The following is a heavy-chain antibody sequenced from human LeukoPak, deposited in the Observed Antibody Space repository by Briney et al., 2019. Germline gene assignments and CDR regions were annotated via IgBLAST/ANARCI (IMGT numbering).Heavy chain of an antibody. J-gene: IGHJ6*02. V-gene: IGHV4-34*01. CDR3: ARAKTYYYGSGTDGRYGMDV. CDR1: GGSFSGYY. Sequence: PSETLSLTCAVYGGSFSGYYWSWIRQPPGKGLEWIGEINHSGSTNYNPSLKSRVTISVDTSKNQFSLKLSSVTAADTAVYYCARAKTYYYGSGTDGRYGMDVWGQGTTVTVSS. CDR2: INHSGST. D-gene: IGHD3-10*01.